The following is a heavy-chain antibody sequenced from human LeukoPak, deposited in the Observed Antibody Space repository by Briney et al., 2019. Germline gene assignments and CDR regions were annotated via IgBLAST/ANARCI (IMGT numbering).Heavy chain of an antibody. CDR2: ISSSGSTI. J-gene: IGHJ4*02. CDR1: GFTFSSYG. Sequence: GGTLRLSCAASGFTFSSYGMSWVRQAPGKGLEWISYISSSGSTIYYADSVKGRFTISRDNAKNSLYLQMNSLRAEDTAVYYCARDRMDKFEYWGQGTLVTVSS. D-gene: IGHD2-8*01. CDR3: ARDRMDKFEY. V-gene: IGHV3-48*04.